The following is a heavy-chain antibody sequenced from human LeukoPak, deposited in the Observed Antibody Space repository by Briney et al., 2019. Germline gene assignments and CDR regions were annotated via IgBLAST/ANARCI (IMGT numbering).Heavy chain of an antibody. CDR1: GFTFSSYA. D-gene: IGHD1-26*01. CDR2: ISGSGGDT. CDR3: AKERSEWELLVDY. V-gene: IGHV3-23*01. Sequence: GSLRLSCAASGFTFSSYAMTWVRQAPGKGLEWISGISGSGGDTYYADSVKGRFTISRDNSKNTLYLQMNSLRAEDTAVYYCAKERSEWELLVDYWGQGTLVTVSS. J-gene: IGHJ4*02.